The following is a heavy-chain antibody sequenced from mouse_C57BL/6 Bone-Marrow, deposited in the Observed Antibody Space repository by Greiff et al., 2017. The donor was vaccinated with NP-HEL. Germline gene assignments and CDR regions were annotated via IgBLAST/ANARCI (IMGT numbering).Heavy chain of an antibody. V-gene: IGHV14-4*01. Sequence: EVQLQESGAELVRPGASVKLSCTASGFNIKDDYMHWVKQRPEQGLEWIGWIDPENGDTDYASKFQGKATITADTSSNTAYLQLSSMTSEDTAVYYGSSRRRVRLPFAYWGQGTLLTVSA. CDR2: IDPENGDT. CDR3: SSRRRVRLPFAY. D-gene: IGHD3-2*02. J-gene: IGHJ3*01. CDR1: GFNIKDDY.